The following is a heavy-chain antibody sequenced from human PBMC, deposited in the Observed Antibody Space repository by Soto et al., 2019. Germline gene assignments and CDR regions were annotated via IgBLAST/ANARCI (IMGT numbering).Heavy chain of an antibody. D-gene: IGHD3-22*01. V-gene: IGHV3-23*01. J-gene: IGHJ4*02. CDR2: IGGSGRTT. CDR3: AKSRYSDSSGDFYDY. CDR1: AFTFNNYA. Sequence: PGGSLRLSCAASAFTFNNYAMSWVRQAPGKGLEWVSGIGGSGRTTYYADSVKGRFTISRDNFNNTLFLQMNSLRAEDTAVYYCAKSRYSDSSGDFYDYWGQGTLVTVSS.